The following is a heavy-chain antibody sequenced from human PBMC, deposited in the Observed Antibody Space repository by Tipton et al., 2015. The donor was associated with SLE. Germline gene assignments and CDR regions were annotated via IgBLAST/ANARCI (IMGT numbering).Heavy chain of an antibody. V-gene: IGHV3-15*01. CDR2: IQTTSNGGTT. J-gene: IGHJ4*02. D-gene: IGHD3-10*01. CDR1: GFSFSNAW. CDR3: TGSFLAY. Sequence: GSLRLSCAASGFSFSNAWMSWMRQVPGKGLEWVGHIQTTSNGGTTNYAAPVKDRFTISRDDSKNTIYLQMNSLRSEDTAVYYCTGSFLAYWGQGTLVTVSS.